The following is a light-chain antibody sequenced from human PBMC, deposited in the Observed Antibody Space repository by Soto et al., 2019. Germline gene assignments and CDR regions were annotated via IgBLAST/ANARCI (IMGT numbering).Light chain of an antibody. CDR3: QQSYSTPYT. V-gene: IGKV3-20*01. Sequence: EIVLTQSPGTLSLSPGEGATLSCRASQSVSSSYLAWYQQKPGQAPRLVISGASSRATGIPDRFSGSGSGTDFTLTISRLEPEDFATYYCQQSYSTPYTFGQGTKLEIK. J-gene: IGKJ2*01. CDR2: GAS. CDR1: QSVSSSY.